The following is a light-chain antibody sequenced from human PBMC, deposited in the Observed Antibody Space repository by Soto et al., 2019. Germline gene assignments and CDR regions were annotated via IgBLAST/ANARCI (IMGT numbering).Light chain of an antibody. CDR2: SNT. Sequence: QSVLTQPPSASGTPGQRVTISCSGGSSNIGSNTVTWYQQFPGTAPKLLIYSNTQRPSGVPDRFSGSKSGTSASLAISGLQSEDEADYYCETWDDSLSGPVFGGGTKVTVL. J-gene: IGLJ2*01. CDR1: SSNIGSNT. V-gene: IGLV1-44*01. CDR3: ETWDDSLSGPV.